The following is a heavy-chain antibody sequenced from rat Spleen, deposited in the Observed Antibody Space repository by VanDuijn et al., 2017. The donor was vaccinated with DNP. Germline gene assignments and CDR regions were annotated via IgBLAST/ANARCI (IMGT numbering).Heavy chain of an antibody. D-gene: IGHD1-1*01. Sequence: EVQLVESGGGLVQPGRSLKLSCVASGFTFSDYYMAWVRQAPTKGLEWVAYIRFDGGSTYYGDSVKGRFTISRDNAKSSLDLQMNSLKSEDTATYYCARGVYYYSATYWYFDFWGPGTMVSVSS. J-gene: IGHJ1*01. CDR2: IRFDGGST. CDR3: ARGVYYYSATYWYFDF. V-gene: IGHV5-20*01. CDR1: GFTFSDYY.